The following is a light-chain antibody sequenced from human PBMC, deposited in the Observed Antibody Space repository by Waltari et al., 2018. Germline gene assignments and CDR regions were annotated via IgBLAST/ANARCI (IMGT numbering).Light chain of an antibody. CDR3: QQSFRTPLT. J-gene: IGKJ4*01. CDR2: ETS. V-gene: IGKV1-39*01. Sequence: DIQMTQSPSSLSASVGDRVTITCRPSQSISYYLNWYQQKPGKAPNLLIYETSNLQSGVPSRFSGSGAGTDFSLTISNLQPEDCVTYYCQQSFRTPLTFGGGTKVEIK. CDR1: QSISYY.